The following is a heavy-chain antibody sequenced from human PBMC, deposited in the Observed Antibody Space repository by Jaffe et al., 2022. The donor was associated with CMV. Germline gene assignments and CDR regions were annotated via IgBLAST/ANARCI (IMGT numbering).Heavy chain of an antibody. CDR3: TRAHYDYVWGSYRYGVYFDY. D-gene: IGHD3-16*02. V-gene: IGHV3-49*04. Sequence: EVQLVESGGGLVQPGRSLRLSCTASGFTFGDYAMSWVRQAPGKGLEWVGFIRSKAYGGTTEYAASVKGRFTISRDDSKSIAYLQMNSLKTEDTAVYYCTRAHYDYVWGSYRYGVYFDYWGQGTLVTVSS. CDR2: IRSKAYGGTT. CDR1: GFTFGDYA. J-gene: IGHJ4*02.